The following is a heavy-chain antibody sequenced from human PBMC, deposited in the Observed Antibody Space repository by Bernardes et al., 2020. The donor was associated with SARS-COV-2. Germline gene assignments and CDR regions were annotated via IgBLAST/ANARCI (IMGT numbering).Heavy chain of an antibody. CDR3: AADRGYCSGGNCYGFDY. Sequence: GRRLEWIGWLVVGSAHTDYAQKFQGIVTITRDMSTSTAYMELSSLTSEDTAMYYGAADRGYCSGGNCYGFDYWGQGTLVTVAS. J-gene: IGHJ4*02. V-gene: IGHV1-58*01. D-gene: IGHD2-15*01. CDR2: LVVGSAHT.